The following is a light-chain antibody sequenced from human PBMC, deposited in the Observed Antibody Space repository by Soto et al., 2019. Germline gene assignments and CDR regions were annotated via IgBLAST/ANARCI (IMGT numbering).Light chain of an antibody. CDR3: SSYAGNRHFYV. V-gene: IGLV2-8*01. J-gene: IGLJ1*01. CDR2: EVT. CDR1: SSDVGGYNF. Sequence: QSALTQPPSASGSPGQSVAISCTGTSSDVGGYNFVSWYQQHPGKAPRLVIYEVTKRPSGIPDRFSGSKSGNTASPTVSGLQAEDEADYYCSSYAGNRHFYVFGTGTKVTVL.